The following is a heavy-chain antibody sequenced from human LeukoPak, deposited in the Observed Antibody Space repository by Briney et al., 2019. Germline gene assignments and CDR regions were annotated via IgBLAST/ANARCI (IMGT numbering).Heavy chain of an antibody. D-gene: IGHD5-18*01. Sequence: SETLSLTCTVSGGSLSSYYWSWIRQPPGKGLEWIGQIYYSGSTNYNPSLKSRVTISVDTSKNHFSLNLSSVTAADTAVYYCARLEDGYSYGFDYFDYWGQGTLVTVSS. CDR1: GGSLSSYY. CDR3: ARLEDGYSYGFDYFDY. J-gene: IGHJ4*02. CDR2: IYYSGST. V-gene: IGHV4-59*12.